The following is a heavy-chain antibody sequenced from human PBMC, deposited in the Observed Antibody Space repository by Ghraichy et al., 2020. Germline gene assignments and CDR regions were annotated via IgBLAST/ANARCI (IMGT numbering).Heavy chain of an antibody. D-gene: IGHD3-10*01. CDR2: INHSGST. CDR1: GGSFSGYY. J-gene: IGHJ3*02. V-gene: IGHV4-34*01. CDR3: ASPGGDAFDI. Sequence: SETLSLTCAVYGGSFSGYYWSWIRQPPGKGLEWIGEINHSGSTNYNPSLKSRVTISVDTSKNQFSLKLSSVTAADTAVYYCASPGGDAFDIWGQGTMVTVSS.